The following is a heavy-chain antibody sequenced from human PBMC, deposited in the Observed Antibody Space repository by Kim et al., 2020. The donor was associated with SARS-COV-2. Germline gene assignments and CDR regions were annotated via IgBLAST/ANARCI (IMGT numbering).Heavy chain of an antibody. D-gene: IGHD3-16*01. V-gene: IGHV4-31*03. Sequence: SETLSLTCTVSGGSISTGNYFWSWIRQHPGKGLEWIGYIFHSGNTYSNPSLKSRVTISVDTSKNELSLKLRSVTAADTAKYYCARELENMTNYFEPWGPGTLVTVSS. CDR2: IFHSGNT. CDR3: ARELENMTNYFEP. J-gene: IGHJ5*02. CDR1: GGSISTGNYF.